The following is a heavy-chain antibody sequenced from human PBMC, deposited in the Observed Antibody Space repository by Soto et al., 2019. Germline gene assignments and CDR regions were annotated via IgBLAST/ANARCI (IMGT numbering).Heavy chain of an antibody. CDR1: GFTFSSYG. CDR3: ASETYYYDSSGFA. Sequence: GGSLRLSCAASGFTFSSYGMHWVRQAPGKGLEWVSVIYSGGSTYYADSVKGRFTISRDNSKNTLYLQMNSLRAEDTAVYYCASETYYYDSSGFAWGQGTLVTVSS. J-gene: IGHJ4*02. D-gene: IGHD3-22*01. CDR2: IYSGGST. V-gene: IGHV3-53*01.